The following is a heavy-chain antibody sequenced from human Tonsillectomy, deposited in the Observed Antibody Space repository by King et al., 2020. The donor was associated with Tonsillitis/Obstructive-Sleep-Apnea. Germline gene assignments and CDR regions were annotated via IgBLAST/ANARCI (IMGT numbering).Heavy chain of an antibody. Sequence: VQLVESGAEVKKPGESLKISCTGSGYSFTNYWIGWVRQMPGNGLEWMGIIYPGDSDTRYSPSFQGQVTISADKSISTAYLQWSSLKASDTAMYYCARPTAGIAAALDVWGKGTTVTVSS. CDR1: GYSFTNYW. CDR3: ARPTAGIAAALDV. CDR2: IYPGDSDT. V-gene: IGHV5-51*01. D-gene: IGHD6-13*01. J-gene: IGHJ6*04.